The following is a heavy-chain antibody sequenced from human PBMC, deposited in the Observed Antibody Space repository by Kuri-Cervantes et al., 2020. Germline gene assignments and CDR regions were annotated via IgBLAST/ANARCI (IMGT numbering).Heavy chain of an antibody. V-gene: IGHV4-61*02. CDR1: GDSISSGSYH. CDR3: ARDPPRSGWLSRYYYGMDV. Sequence: SETLSLTCTVSGDSISSGSYHWTWIRQPAGKGLEWIGRIYPNGNTYYNPSLQSRVTMSVDTSENQFSLKLSSVTAADTAVYYCARDPPRSGWLSRYYYGMDVWGQGTTVTVSS. CDR2: IYPNGNT. D-gene: IGHD6-19*01. J-gene: IGHJ6*02.